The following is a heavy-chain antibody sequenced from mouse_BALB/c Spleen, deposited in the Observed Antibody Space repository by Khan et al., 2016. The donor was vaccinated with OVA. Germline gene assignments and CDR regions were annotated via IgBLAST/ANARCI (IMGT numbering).Heavy chain of an antibody. Sequence: QVQLQQPGAELVKPGTSVKLSCKASGYTFTSYWMHWVKLRPGQGFEWIGEINPSNGDANYNEKFKRKATLNVDKSSSTAYMQLSSLTSEDSTVYYCTMGNYPYYVMDYWGQGTSVTVSS. J-gene: IGHJ4*01. CDR2: INPSNGDA. V-gene: IGHV1S81*02. CDR1: GYTFTSYW. CDR3: TMGNYPYYVMDY. D-gene: IGHD2-1*01.